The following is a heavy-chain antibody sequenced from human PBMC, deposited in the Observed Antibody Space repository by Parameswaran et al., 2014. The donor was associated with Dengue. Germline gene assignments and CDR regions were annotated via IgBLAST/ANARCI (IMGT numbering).Heavy chain of an antibody. Sequence: SETLSLTCTVSGGSISSYYWSWIRQPPGKGLEWIGYIYYSGSTNYNPSLKSRVTISVDTSKNQFSLKLSSVTAADTAVYYCARGVGGYCSSTSCYGLYYYYYYGTDVWGQGTTVTVSS. CDR3: ARGVGGYCSSTSCYGLYYYYYYGTDV. D-gene: IGHD2-2*03. J-gene: IGHJ6*02. CDR2: IYYSGST. V-gene: IGHV4-59*12. CDR1: GGSISSYY.